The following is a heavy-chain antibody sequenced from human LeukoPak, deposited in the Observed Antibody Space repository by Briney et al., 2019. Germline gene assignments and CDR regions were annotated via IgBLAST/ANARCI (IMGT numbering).Heavy chain of an antibody. V-gene: IGHV1-69*13. J-gene: IGHJ6*02. D-gene: IGHD2-2*01. CDR2: IIPNFGTA. CDR3: ARGYCRSTSCHEPPLYGMDV. CDR1: GGTFSSYA. Sequence: VKVSCKASGGTFSSYAISWVRQAPGQGLEWMGGIIPNFGTANYAQQLQGRVTMTSDTSTSTVYMELRSLRSDDTAVYYCARGYCRSTSCHEPPLYGMDVWGQGTTVTVS.